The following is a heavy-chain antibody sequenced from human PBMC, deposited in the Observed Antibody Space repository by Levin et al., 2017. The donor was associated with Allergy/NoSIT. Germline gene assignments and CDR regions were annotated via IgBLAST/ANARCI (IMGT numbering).Heavy chain of an antibody. V-gene: IGHV6-1*01. Sequence: SQTLSLTCAISGDSVSSNSAAWNWIRQSPSRGLEWLGRTYYRSKWYNDYAVSVRSRITINPDTSKNQFSLQLNSVTPEDTAVYYCARATEKLQLPWFDPWGQGTLVTVSS. D-gene: IGHD2-15*01. J-gene: IGHJ5*02. CDR2: TYYRSKWYN. CDR1: GDSVSSNSAA. CDR3: ARATEKLQLPWFDP.